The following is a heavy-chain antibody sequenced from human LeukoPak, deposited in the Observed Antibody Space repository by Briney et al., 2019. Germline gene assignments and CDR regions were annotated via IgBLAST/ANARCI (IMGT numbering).Heavy chain of an antibody. V-gene: IGHV1-2*02. J-gene: IGHJ5*02. Sequence: GASVKVSCKASGYTFTGYYMHWVRQAPGQGLEWMGWINPNSGGTNYAQKFQGRVTMTRDTSISTAYMELSRLRSDDTAVYYCARADRGIVVVPAALDWFDPWGQGTLVTVSS. CDR3: ARADRGIVVVPAALDWFDP. D-gene: IGHD2-2*01. CDR2: INPNSGGT. CDR1: GYTFTGYY.